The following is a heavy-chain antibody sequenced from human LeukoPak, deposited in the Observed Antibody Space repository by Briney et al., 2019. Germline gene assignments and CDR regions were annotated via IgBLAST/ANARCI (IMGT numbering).Heavy chain of an antibody. CDR1: GGSISSYY. V-gene: IGHV4-59*01. J-gene: IGHJ4*02. D-gene: IGHD5-12*01. CDR2: IYYSGST. CDR3: AREGSGYETFDY. Sequence: PSETLSLTCTVSGGSISSYYWSWIRQPPGKGPEWIGYIYYSGSTNYNPSLKSRVTISVDTSKNQFSLKLSSVTAADTAVYYCAREGSGYETFDYWGQGTLVTVSS.